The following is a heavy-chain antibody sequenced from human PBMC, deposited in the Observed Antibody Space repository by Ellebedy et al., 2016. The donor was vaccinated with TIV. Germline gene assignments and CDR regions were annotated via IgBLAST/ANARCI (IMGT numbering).Heavy chain of an antibody. CDR3: AREFYGSKSFDY. CDR1: GFTFSSYS. CDR2: ISSSSSII. V-gene: IGHV3-48*02. Sequence: GESLKISCAASGFTFSSYSMNWVRQAPGKGLEWVSYISSSSSIIYYADSVKGRFTISRDNVKNSLYLQMNSLRDEDTAVYYCAREFYGSKSFDYWGQGTRVTVSS. D-gene: IGHD3-10*01. J-gene: IGHJ4*02.